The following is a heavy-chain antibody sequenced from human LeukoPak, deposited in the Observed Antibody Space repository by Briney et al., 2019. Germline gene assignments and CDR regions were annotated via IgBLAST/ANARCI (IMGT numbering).Heavy chain of an antibody. Sequence: SVKVSCKASGGTFSSYAFSWVRQAPGQGLEWMGGIIPIFGTANYAQKFQGRVTITADKSTSTAYMELSSLRSEDTAVNYCARGAGNNWFDPWGQGTLVTVSS. CDR2: IIPIFGTA. V-gene: IGHV1-69*06. CDR1: GGTFSSYA. CDR3: ARGAGNNWFDP. J-gene: IGHJ5*02. D-gene: IGHD1-1*01.